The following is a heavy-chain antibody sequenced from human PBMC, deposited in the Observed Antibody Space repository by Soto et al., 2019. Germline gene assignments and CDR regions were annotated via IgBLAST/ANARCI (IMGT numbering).Heavy chain of an antibody. CDR1: GGTFNTYA. D-gene: IGHD3-10*01. J-gene: IGHJ4*02. CDR3: AREVQVHTPAFVY. Sequence: QVQLVQSGAEMKKPGSSVKVSCQSSGGTFNTYAMNWVRQAPGQGPEWMGDISPMFGAGNYAPKFQGRVTSTADEATGTSYMQLSSLTSEDTALYFCAREVQVHTPAFVYWGQGTLVTVSS. V-gene: IGHV1-69*19. CDR2: ISPMFGAG.